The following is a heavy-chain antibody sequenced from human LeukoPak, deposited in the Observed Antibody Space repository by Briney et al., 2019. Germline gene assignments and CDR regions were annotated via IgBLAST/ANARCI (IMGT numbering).Heavy chain of an antibody. J-gene: IGHJ4*02. CDR1: GGSISSGSYY. CDR2: IYYSGST. V-gene: IGHV4-39*01. CDR3: ASQLVPGYFDY. D-gene: IGHD6-13*01. Sequence: SETLSLTCTVSGGSISSGSYYWGWIRQPPGKGLEWIGSIYYSGSTYYNPSLKSRVTISVDTSKNQFSLKLSSVTAADTAVYYCASQLVPGYFDYWGQGTLVTVSS.